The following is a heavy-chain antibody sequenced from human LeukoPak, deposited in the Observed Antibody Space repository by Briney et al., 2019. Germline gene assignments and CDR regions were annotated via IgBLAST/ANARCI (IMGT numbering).Heavy chain of an antibody. CDR3: AREGYGWGSHDY. Sequence: GRSLRLSCAASGFTFSSYVMHWVRQAPGKGLEWVAGISYDGNNKYYAESVKGRFTVSRDNAKKSLYLQMISLRAEDTALYYCAREGYGWGSHDYWGQGTLVTVSS. D-gene: IGHD3-10*01. CDR1: GFTFSSYV. V-gene: IGHV3-30*03. CDR2: ISYDGNNK. J-gene: IGHJ4*02.